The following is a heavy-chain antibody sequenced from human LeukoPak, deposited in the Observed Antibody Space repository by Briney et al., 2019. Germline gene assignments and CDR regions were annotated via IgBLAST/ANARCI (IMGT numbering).Heavy chain of an antibody. Sequence: TGRSLRLSCAASGFTFSSYVMHWVRQAPGKGLEWVAVIWYDGSNKYYADSVKGRFTISRDNSKNTLYLQMNSLRAEDTAVYYCARDTVFYGDYGGFDYWGQGTLVTVSS. CDR3: ARDTVFYGDYGGFDY. CDR2: IWYDGSNK. D-gene: IGHD4-17*01. V-gene: IGHV3-33*01. J-gene: IGHJ4*02. CDR1: GFTFSSYV.